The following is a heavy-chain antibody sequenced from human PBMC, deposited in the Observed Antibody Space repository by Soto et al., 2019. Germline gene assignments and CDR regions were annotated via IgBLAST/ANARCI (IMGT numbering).Heavy chain of an antibody. Sequence: GGSLRLSCAASGFTFSNYVMHWVRQAPGKGLEWVAVISYDGSNKYYADSVKGRFTISRGNSKNTLYLQMNSLRAEDTAVYYCAREALLNWFDPWGQGTLVTVSS. J-gene: IGHJ5*02. D-gene: IGHD2-15*01. CDR3: AREALLNWFDP. CDR2: ISYDGSNK. CDR1: GFTFSNYV. V-gene: IGHV3-30*03.